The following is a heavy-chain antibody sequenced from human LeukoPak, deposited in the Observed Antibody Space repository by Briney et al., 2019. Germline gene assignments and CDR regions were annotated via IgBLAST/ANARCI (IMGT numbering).Heavy chain of an antibody. CDR1: GFTFSSYA. J-gene: IGHJ4*02. CDR2: ISSNGGST. D-gene: IGHD3-3*01. CDR3: AKGSYDFWSGYPDY. Sequence: GGSLRLSCAASGFTFSSYAMHWVRQAPGKGLEYVSAISSNGGSTYYANSVKGRFTISRDNSKNTLYLQMGSLRAEDMAVYYCAKGSYDFWSGYPDYWGQGTLVTVSS. V-gene: IGHV3-64*01.